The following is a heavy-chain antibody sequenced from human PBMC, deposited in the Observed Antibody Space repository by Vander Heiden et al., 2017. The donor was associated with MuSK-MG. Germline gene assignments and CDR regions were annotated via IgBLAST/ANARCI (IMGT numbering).Heavy chain of an antibody. CDR1: GFTFSSYG. J-gene: IGHJ6*03. V-gene: IGHV3-30*18. CDR2: ISYDGSNK. CDR3: AKDLGPCRIAARFCSYYYYMDV. Sequence: QVQLVESGGGVVQPGRSLRLSCAASGFTFSSYGMHWVRQAPGKGLEWVAVISYDGSNKYYADSVKGRFTISRDNSKNTLYLQMNSLRAEDTAVYYCAKDLGPCRIAARFCSYYYYMDVWGKGTTVTVSS. D-gene: IGHD6-6*01.